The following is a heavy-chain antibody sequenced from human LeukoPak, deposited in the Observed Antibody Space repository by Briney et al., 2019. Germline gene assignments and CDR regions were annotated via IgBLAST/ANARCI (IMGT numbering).Heavy chain of an antibody. J-gene: IGHJ4*02. V-gene: IGHV3-23*01. D-gene: IGHD3-22*01. CDR2: ISTSGGTT. Sequence: PGGSLRLSCAASGFTFSSYAMSWVRQAPGKGLEWVSGISTSGGTTSYADSVKGRFTISRDNPRNTLHMQMNSLRAEDTAVYYCAIMHRYYDGSGYWVQWGQGTLVTVSS. CDR1: GFTFSSYA. CDR3: AIMHRYYDGSGYWVQ.